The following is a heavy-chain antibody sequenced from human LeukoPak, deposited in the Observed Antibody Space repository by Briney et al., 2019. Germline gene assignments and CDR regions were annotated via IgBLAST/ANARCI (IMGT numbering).Heavy chain of an antibody. J-gene: IGHJ4*02. CDR1: GFTSSSSA. Sequence: GGSLRLSCAASGFTSSSSAMTWVRQVLGKGLEWVSAISGSGGSTYYADSVKGRFTISRDNSKNTLYLQMNSLRAEDTAVYYCAAVRGGYFDYWGQGTLVTVSS. CDR2: ISGSGGST. D-gene: IGHD3-16*01. V-gene: IGHV3-23*01. CDR3: AAVRGGYFDY.